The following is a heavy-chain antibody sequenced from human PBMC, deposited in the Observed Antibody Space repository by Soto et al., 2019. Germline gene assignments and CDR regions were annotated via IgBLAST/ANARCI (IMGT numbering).Heavy chain of an antibody. CDR2: ISAYNGNT. V-gene: IGHV1-18*04. CDR3: ARDRITGTTYYYYGMDV. J-gene: IGHJ6*02. Sequence: PGESLKVSCKASGYTFTSYGISWVRQAPGQGLEWMGWISAYNGNTNYAQKLQGRVTMTTDTSTSTAYMELRSLRSDDTAVYYCARDRITGTTYYYYGMDVWGQGTTVTVSS. CDR1: GYTFTSYG. D-gene: IGHD1-7*01.